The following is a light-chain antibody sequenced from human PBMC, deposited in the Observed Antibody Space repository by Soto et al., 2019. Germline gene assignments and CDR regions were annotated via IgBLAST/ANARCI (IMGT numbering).Light chain of an antibody. J-gene: IGLJ2*01. CDR3: SSYAGSRNLV. V-gene: IGLV2-8*01. Sequence: QAVVTQPPSASGSPGQSVTISCTGTSGDVGAYSSVSWYQQHPGKAPKLMIYEVTKRPSGVPDRFSGSKSANTASLTVSGLQPEDEADYYCSSYAGSRNLVFGGGTTVTVL. CDR1: SGDVGAYSS. CDR2: EVT.